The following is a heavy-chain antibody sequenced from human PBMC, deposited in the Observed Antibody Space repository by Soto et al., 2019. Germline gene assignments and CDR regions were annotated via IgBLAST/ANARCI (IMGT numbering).Heavy chain of an antibody. CDR2: INHSGST. J-gene: IGHJ5*02. V-gene: IGHV4-34*01. CDR3: ARGYWVYYYGSGSCCNWFDP. CDR1: GGSFSGYY. D-gene: IGHD3-10*01. Sequence: KPSETLSLTCAVYGGSFSGYYWSWIRQPPGKGLEWIGEINHSGSTNYNPSLKSRVTTSVDTSKNQFSLKLSSVTAADTAVYYCARGYWVYYYGSGSCCNWFDPWGQGTLVTVSS.